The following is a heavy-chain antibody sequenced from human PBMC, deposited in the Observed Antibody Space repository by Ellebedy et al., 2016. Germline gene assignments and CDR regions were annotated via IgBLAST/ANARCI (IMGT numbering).Heavy chain of an antibody. CDR3: ARDLQFGPRESFDY. J-gene: IGHJ4*02. CDR2: ISYDGANI. D-gene: IGHD3-10*01. V-gene: IGHV3-30-3*01. CDR1: GFTFSSYA. Sequence: GESLKISXAASGFTFSSYAFHWVRQAPGKGLEWVAIISYDGANIYYADSVKGRFTISRDNSKNTVRLRMDSLSADDTAVYYCARDLQFGPRESFDYWGQGTLVTVSS.